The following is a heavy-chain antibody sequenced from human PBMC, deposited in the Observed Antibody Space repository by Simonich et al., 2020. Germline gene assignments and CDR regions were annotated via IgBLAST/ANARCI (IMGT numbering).Heavy chain of an antibody. CDR3: ARGTGDDAFDI. Sequence: QVQLVQSGAEVKKPGASVKVSCKASGYTFTGYYMHWVRQAPGQGLGWMGWINPNSGGKNYAQKFQGRVTMTRDTSISTAYMELSRLRSDDTAVYYCARGTGDDAFDIWGQGTMVTVSS. J-gene: IGHJ3*02. V-gene: IGHV1-2*02. CDR2: INPNSGGK. D-gene: IGHD7-27*01. CDR1: GYTFTGYY.